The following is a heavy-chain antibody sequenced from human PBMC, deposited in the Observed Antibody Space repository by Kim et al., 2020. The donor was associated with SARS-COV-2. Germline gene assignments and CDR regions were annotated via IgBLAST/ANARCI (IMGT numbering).Heavy chain of an antibody. CDR3: ARAEITVFGTHAFDI. Sequence: SETLSLTCTVSGGSISSYYWSWIRLPAGKGLEWIWRSYTSGSTNYNPSLKSRVTMSVDTSKNQFSLKLSSVSVAATAVDYCARAEITVFGTHAFDIWGQG. V-gene: IGHV4-4*07. J-gene: IGHJ3*02. CDR1: GGSISSYY. CDR2: SYTSGST. D-gene: IGHD3-10*02.